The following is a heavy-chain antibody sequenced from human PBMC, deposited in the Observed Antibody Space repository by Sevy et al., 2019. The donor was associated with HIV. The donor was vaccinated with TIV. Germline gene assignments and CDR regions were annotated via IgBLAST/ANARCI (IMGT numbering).Heavy chain of an antibody. CDR3: ARDQATVTTRGVLDY. J-gene: IGHJ4*02. CDR2: ISSSSSTI. Sequence: GGSLRLSCAASGFTFSSYSMNWVRQAPGKGLEWVSYISSSSSTIYYGDSVKGRFTISRDNAKNSLYLQMNSLRDEDTAVYYCARDQATVTTRGVLDYWGQGTLVTVSS. V-gene: IGHV3-48*02. D-gene: IGHD4-17*01. CDR1: GFTFSSYS.